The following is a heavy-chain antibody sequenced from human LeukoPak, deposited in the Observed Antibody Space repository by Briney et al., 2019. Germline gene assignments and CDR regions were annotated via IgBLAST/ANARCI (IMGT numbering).Heavy chain of an antibody. V-gene: IGHV4-4*02. Sequence: SGTLSLTCAVSGGSISSSKWWAWVRQPPGKGLEWIGEIHHSGSTNYNPSLKSRVTISVDKSKNQFSLKLNSVTAADTAVYYCARAIAVAEYFDYWGQGTLVTVSS. CDR3: ARAIAVAEYFDY. D-gene: IGHD6-19*01. CDR1: GGSISSSKW. CDR2: IHHSGST. J-gene: IGHJ4*02.